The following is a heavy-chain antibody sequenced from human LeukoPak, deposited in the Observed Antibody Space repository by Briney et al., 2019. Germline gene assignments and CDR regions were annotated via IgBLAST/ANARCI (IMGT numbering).Heavy chain of an antibody. CDR3: ARDGNFGYDAFDI. D-gene: IGHD3-10*01. CDR2: IWDDGSEK. J-gene: IGHJ3*02. V-gene: IGHV3-33*08. CDR1: GFTFSSYP. Sequence: GGSLRLSCAASGFTFSSYPMSWVRQAPGKGLEWVAVIWDDGSEKYYADSVKGRFSISRDNSENTLSLQVNSLRAEDTAVYYCARDGNFGYDAFDIWGQGTMVTVSS.